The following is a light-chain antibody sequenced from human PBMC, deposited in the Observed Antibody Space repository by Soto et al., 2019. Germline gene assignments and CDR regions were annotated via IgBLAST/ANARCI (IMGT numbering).Light chain of an antibody. CDR1: QSVSSN. J-gene: IGKJ1*01. CDR3: QQYNNWPWT. CDR2: GAS. V-gene: IGKV3-15*01. Sequence: EIVLTQSPATLSLSPGERATLSCRASQSVSSNYLGWYQQKPGQAPRLLIYGASTRATGIPARFSGSGSGTELTLTISSLQSEDFAVYYCQQYNNWPWTFGQGTKVDIK.